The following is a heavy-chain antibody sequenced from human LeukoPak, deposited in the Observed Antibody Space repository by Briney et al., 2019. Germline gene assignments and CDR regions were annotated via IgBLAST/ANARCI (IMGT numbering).Heavy chain of an antibody. D-gene: IGHD2-2*01. CDR1: GGSISSYY. V-gene: IGHV4-59*01. Sequence: SETLSLTCTVPGGSISSYYWSWIRQPPGKGLEWIGYIYYSGSTNYNPSLKSRVTISVDTSKNQFSLKLSSVTAADTAVYYCARGLVVPAYYYGMDVWGQGTTVTVSS. CDR2: IYYSGST. CDR3: ARGLVVPAYYYGMDV. J-gene: IGHJ6*02.